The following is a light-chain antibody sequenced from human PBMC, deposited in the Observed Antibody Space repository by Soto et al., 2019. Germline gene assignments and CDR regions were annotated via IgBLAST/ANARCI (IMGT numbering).Light chain of an antibody. CDR1: SSDVGGYDF. CDR3: SSHTSSRSLV. CDR2: DVT. V-gene: IGLV2-14*03. Sequence: QSVLTQPASVSGSPGQSITISCTGTSSDVGGYDFVSWYQHHPGKAPKLMIYDVTNRPSGVSSRFSASKSGNTASLTISGLQTEDEAEYYCSSHTSSRSLVFGTGTKLTVL. J-gene: IGLJ1*01.